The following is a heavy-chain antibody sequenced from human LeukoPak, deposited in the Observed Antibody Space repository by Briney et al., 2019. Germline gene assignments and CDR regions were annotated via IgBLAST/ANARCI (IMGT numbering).Heavy chain of an antibody. CDR3: ARDWPGIDY. CDR2: IKEDGNDI. CDR1: GFIFSGNC. Sequence: GGSLRLSCTVSGFIFSGNCMSWVRQAPGKGLEWVAKIKEDGNDIYYVDSVKGRFTISRDNSQNTVYLQMNSLRVEDTAIYYCARDWPGIDYWGQGTLVIVSS. J-gene: IGHJ4*02. V-gene: IGHV3-7*03.